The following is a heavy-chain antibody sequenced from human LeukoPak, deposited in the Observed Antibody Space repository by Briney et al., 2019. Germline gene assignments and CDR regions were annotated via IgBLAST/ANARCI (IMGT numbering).Heavy chain of an antibody. CDR1: GGTFSSYT. Sequence: GASVKVSCKASGGTFSSYTISWVRQAPGQGLEWMGRIIPILGIANYAQKFQGRVTITADKSTSTAYMELSSLRSEDTAVYYCARDHGIVVVPAAISLAAWGQGTLVTVSS. V-gene: IGHV1-69*04. CDR3: ARDHGIVVVPAAISLAA. J-gene: IGHJ4*02. CDR2: IIPILGIA. D-gene: IGHD2-2*01.